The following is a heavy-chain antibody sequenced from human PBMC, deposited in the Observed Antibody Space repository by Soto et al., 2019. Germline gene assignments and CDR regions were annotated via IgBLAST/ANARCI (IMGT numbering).Heavy chain of an antibody. CDR1: GFSLSARGVG. CDR3: ARWGFSGYNNNY. CDR2: IYWNNDQ. V-gene: IGHV2-5*01. Sequence: QITLKESGPTLVKPTQTLTLTCTFSGFSLSARGVGVGWIRQPPGKALEWLALIYWNNDQYYSPFLRSRLTITKETSKNQVLLTMTNMDPVDTATYYCARWGFSGYNNNYWGQGILVTVSS. D-gene: IGHD5-12*01. J-gene: IGHJ4*02.